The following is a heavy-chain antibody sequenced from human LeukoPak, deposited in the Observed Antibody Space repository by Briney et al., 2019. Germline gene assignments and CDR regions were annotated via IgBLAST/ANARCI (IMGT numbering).Heavy chain of an antibody. V-gene: IGHV3-21*01. CDR2: IGSSSSYI. Sequence: GGSLRLSCAASGFTFSSYSMNWVRQAPGEGLEWVSSIGSSSSYIYYADSVKGRFTISRDNAKNSLYLHINSLRAEDTAVYYCARVQGSPYWGQGTLVTVSS. CDR3: ARVQGSPY. CDR1: GFTFSSYS. J-gene: IGHJ4*02.